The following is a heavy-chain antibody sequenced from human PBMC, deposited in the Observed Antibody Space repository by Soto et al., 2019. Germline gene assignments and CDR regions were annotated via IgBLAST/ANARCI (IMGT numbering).Heavy chain of an antibody. J-gene: IGHJ3*02. CDR1: GYTFTSYA. D-gene: IGHD7-27*01. V-gene: IGHV1-3*01. CDR2: INAGNGNT. Sequence: QVQFVQSGAEVKKPGASVQVSCKASGYTFTSYAMHWVRQAPGQRLEWMGWINAGNGNTKYSQKFQGSVTITRDTSASTAYMELSSLRSEDTALYYCARSGDLGAFDIWGQGTMVTVSS. CDR3: ARSGDLGAFDI.